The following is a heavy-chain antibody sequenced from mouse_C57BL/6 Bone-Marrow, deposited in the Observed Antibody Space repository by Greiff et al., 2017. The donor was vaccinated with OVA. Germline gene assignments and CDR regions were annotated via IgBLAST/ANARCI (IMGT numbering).Heavy chain of an antibody. CDR3: ARGAYYSNYRVYYYAMDY. CDR2: INPNNGGT. Sequence: EVQLQQSGPELVKPGASVKMSCKASGYTFTDYNMHWVKQSHGKSLEWIGYINPNNGGTSYNQKFKGKATLTVNKSSSPAYMELRSLTSEDSAVYYCARGAYYSNYRVYYYAMDYWGQGTSVTVSS. V-gene: IGHV1-22*01. CDR1: GYTFTDYN. J-gene: IGHJ4*01. D-gene: IGHD2-5*01.